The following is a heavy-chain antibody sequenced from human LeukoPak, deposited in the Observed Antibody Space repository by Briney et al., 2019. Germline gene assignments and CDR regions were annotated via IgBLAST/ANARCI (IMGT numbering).Heavy chain of an antibody. V-gene: IGHV3-49*04. Sequence: GGSLRLSCSTSGFTFGDYAMSWVRQAPGKGLGWVGFIQAKAYGGATKYAASVNGRFSISRDDSQSIANLQMNDLKAEDTAVYYCTRAPHPRCSSSGCHLDYWGQGTLVTVSS. CDR3: TRAPHPRCSSSGCHLDY. D-gene: IGHD2-2*01. CDR2: IQAKAYGGAT. J-gene: IGHJ4*02. CDR1: GFTFGDYA.